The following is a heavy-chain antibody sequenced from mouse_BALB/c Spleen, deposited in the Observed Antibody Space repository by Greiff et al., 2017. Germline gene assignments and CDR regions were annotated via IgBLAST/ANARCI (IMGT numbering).Heavy chain of an antibody. J-gene: IGHJ4*01. CDR1: GYTFTDYE. V-gene: IGHV1-15*01. CDR2: IDPETGGT. D-gene: IGHD2-1*01. Sequence: QVQLQQSGAELVRPGASVTLSCKASGYTFTDYEMHWVKQTPVHGLEWIGAIDPETGGTAYNQKFKGKATLTADKSSSTAYMELRSLTSEDSAVYYCTRWVTTYYYAMDYWGQGTSVTVSS. CDR3: TRWVTTYYYAMDY.